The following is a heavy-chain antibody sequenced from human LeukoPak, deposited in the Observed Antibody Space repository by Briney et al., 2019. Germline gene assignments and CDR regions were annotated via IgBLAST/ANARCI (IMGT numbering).Heavy chain of an antibody. V-gene: IGHV3-30*02. CDR2: IRYDGIAI. CDR1: GFTFSSFG. CDR3: ARVALYYDYVWGSYSSGPFDY. D-gene: IGHD3-16*01. Sequence: GGSLRLSCAASGFTFSSFGMNWVRQAPGKGLEWVTFIRYDGIAIQYADSVKGRFTISRDNSKNALYLQMNSLRAEDMAVYYCARVALYYDYVWGSYSSGPFDYWGQGTLVTVSS. J-gene: IGHJ4*02.